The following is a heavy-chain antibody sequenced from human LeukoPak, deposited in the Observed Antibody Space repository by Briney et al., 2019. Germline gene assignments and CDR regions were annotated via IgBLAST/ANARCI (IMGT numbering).Heavy chain of an antibody. D-gene: IGHD1-1*01. V-gene: IGHV4-39*01. Sequence: SETLSLTCTVSGGSISSSSYYWGWIRQPPGKGLEWIGSIYYSGSTYYNPSLKSRVTISVDTSKNQFSLKLSSVTAADTAIYYCATGTGHYYYYYYMDVWGKGTTVTVSS. CDR3: ATGTGHYYYYYYMDV. J-gene: IGHJ6*03. CDR2: IYYSGST. CDR1: GGSISSSSYY.